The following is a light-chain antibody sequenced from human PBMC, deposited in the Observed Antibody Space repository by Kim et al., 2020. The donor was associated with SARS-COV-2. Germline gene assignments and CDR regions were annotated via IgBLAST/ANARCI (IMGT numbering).Light chain of an antibody. V-gene: IGLV3-27*01. J-gene: IGLJ3*02. CDR1: MWARKY. Sequence: GSPGQPARIACSGDMWARKYARWFQQKAGQAPVMVIYRDTERPSGIPGRFSGSTSGTTVTLTISGAQVEYEADYYCFSASDNNLVFGGGTQLTVL. CDR3: FSASDNNLV. CDR2: RDT.